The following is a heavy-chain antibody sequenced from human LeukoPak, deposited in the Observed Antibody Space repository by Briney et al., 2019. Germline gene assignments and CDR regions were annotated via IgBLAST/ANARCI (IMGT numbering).Heavy chain of an antibody. CDR2: IYPSDSDT. J-gene: IGHJ5*02. Sequence: GESLKISCMGSGYSFTNYWIGWVRQVPGSGLEWMGVIYPSDSDTRYSPSFQGQVTISADKSIDTAYLQWSSLKASDTAMYYCARASGGVRYGWFDPWGQGTLVTVSS. D-gene: IGHD2-8*02. CDR3: ARASGGVRYGWFDP. CDR1: GYSFTNYW. V-gene: IGHV5-51*01.